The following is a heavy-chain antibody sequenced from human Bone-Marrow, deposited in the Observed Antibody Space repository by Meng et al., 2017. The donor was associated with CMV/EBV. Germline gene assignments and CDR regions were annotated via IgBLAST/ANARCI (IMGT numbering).Heavy chain of an antibody. CDR2: ISYDGSNK. CDR1: GFTFSSYA. D-gene: IGHD5-18*01. V-gene: IGHV3-30-3*01. Sequence: GGSLRLSCAASGFTFSSYAMHWVRQAPGKGLEWVAVISYDGSNKYYADSVKGRFTISRDNSKNTLYLQMNSLRAEDTAVYYCAREGGFSYGYYYYYGMDVWGQGTTVTVSS. CDR3: AREGGFSYGYYYYYGMDV. J-gene: IGHJ6*02.